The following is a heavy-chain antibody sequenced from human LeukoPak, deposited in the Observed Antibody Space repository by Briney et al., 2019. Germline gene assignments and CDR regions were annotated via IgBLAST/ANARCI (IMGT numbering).Heavy chain of an antibody. CDR1: GFTFSSYS. CDR3: ARDSNYDFWSGYYGDAFDI. V-gene: IGHV3-48*01. J-gene: IGHJ3*02. Sequence: GGSLRLSCAASGFTFSSYSMNWVRQAPGKGLEWVSYISSSSSTIYYADSVKGRFTISRDNYKNTLDLQMNSLRAEDTAVYYCARDSNYDFWSGYYGDAFDIWGQGTMVTVSS. CDR2: ISSSSSTI. D-gene: IGHD3-3*01.